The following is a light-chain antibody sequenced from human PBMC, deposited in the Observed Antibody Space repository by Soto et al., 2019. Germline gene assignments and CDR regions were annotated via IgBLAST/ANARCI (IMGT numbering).Light chain of an antibody. CDR1: QSVSSN. J-gene: IGKJ4*01. V-gene: IGKV3-15*01. CDR3: QQYNNKTPPLT. Sequence: EIVMTQSPATLSVSPGERATLSCRASQSVSSNLAWYQQKPGQAPRLLIYGASTMATGIPARFSGSGSGTELTLTISSLKSQDFAVYYCQQYNNKTPPLTFGEGTKVEI. CDR2: GAS.